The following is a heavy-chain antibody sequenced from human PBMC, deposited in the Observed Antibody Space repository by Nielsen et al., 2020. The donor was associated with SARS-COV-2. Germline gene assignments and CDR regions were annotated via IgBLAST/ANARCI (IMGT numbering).Heavy chain of an antibody. D-gene: IGHD3-22*01. CDR1: GYTFTSYA. V-gene: IGHV1-69*06. CDR2: IIPIFGTA. J-gene: IGHJ5*02. CDR3: ARDFRWLFSDP. Sequence: SVKVSCKASGYTFTSYAMNWVRQAPGQGLEWMGGIIPIFGTANYAQKFQGRVTITADKSTSTAYMELSSLRSEDTAVYYCARDFRWLFSDPWGQGTLVTVSS.